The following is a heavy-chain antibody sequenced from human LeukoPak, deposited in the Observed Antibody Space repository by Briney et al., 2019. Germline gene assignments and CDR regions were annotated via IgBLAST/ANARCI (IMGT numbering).Heavy chain of an antibody. CDR1: GYTFTGDQ. J-gene: IGHJ5*02. CDR3: ARKSAGFLTA. Sequence: ASVKVSCKASGYTFTGDQIYWLRQAPGQGLEWAGWIKPSSGDTLYEQKFQGRVTMTRDKSISSAYMELSSPRSDDTAVYYCARKSAGFLTAWGQGTLVTVSS. V-gene: IGHV1-2*02. D-gene: IGHD2/OR15-2a*01. CDR2: IKPSSGDT.